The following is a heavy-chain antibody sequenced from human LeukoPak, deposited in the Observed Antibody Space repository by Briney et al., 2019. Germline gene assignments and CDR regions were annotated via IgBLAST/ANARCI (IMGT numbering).Heavy chain of an antibody. Sequence: GGPLRLSCAVSGFSVKNNYMSWVRQPPGKALEWVSAIYSGGSTFYTDSVKGRFTVSRDIAQNALTLQMSSLRADDTAIYYCVRFSTEWDEAHWVQGALVSVCS. V-gene: IGHV3-53*01. J-gene: IGHJ1*01. CDR2: IYSGGST. CDR1: GFSVKNNY. CDR3: VRFSTEWDEAH. D-gene: IGHD3-3*02.